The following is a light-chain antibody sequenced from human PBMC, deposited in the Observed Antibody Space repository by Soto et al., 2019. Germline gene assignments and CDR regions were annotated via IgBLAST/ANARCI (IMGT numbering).Light chain of an antibody. J-gene: IGLJ2*01. Sequence: QSVLTQPASVSGSPGQSITISCTGTSSDVGSYNLVSWYQQHPGKAPKLMIYEGSKRPSGVSNRFSGSKSGNTASLTISGLQAEDEAGCYCCSYAGSSTSVVFGGGTKLTVL. V-gene: IGLV2-23*01. CDR3: CSYAGSSTSVV. CDR1: SSDVGSYNL. CDR2: EGS.